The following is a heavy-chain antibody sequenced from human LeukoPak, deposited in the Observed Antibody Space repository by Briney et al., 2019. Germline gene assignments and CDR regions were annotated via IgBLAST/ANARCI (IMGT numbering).Heavy chain of an antibody. CDR1: GGSISSYY. CDR2: IYYSGST. D-gene: IGHD3-10*01. CDR3: ARVARSITSPYYFDY. Sequence: KTSETLSLTCTVSGGSISSYYWSWIRQPPGKGLEWIGYIYYSGSTNYNPSLKSRVTISVDTSKKEFSPKLSSVTAADTAVYYCARVARSITSPYYFDYWGQGTLVTVSS. V-gene: IGHV4-59*01. J-gene: IGHJ4*02.